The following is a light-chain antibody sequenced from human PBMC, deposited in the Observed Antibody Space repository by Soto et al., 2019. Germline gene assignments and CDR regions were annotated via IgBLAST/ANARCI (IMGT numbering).Light chain of an antibody. V-gene: IGKV3-20*01. Sequence: EIVLTQSPRTLSLSPGERATLSCSTSQSVSSSYLAGYQQTPGKATRILIYGASSRATGIPDRFSGIASGTEFTLTISSLQPDDFATYYCQQYNSFSWTFGQGTKVDIK. CDR1: QSVSSSY. J-gene: IGKJ1*01. CDR3: QQYNSFSWT. CDR2: GAS.